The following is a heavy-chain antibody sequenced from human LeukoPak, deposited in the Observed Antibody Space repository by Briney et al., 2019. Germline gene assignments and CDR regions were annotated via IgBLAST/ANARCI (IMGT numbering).Heavy chain of an antibody. CDR3: ARANGDSWFDP. CDR1: GFTFSSYG. CDR2: IWSDGSTK. J-gene: IGHJ5*02. Sequence: GRSLRLSCAASGFTFSSYGMHWVRQAPGKGLEWVAVIWSDGSTKYYADSVKGRFTISRDNSKNTLYLQMNSLRAEDTALYYCARANGDSWFDPWGQGTLVTVSS. V-gene: IGHV3-33*01. D-gene: IGHD4-17*01.